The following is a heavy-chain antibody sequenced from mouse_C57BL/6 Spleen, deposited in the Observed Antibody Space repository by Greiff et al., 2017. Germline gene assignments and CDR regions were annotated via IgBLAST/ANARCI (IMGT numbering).Heavy chain of an antibody. Sequence: VQLQQPGAELVKPGASVKMSCKASGYTFTSYWITWVKQRPGQGLEWIGDIYPGSGSTNYNEKFKSKATLTVDTSSSTAYMQLSSLTSEDSAVYYCARELGRKGYYFDYWGQGTTLTVSS. J-gene: IGHJ2*01. D-gene: IGHD4-1*01. V-gene: IGHV1-55*01. CDR1: GYTFTSYW. CDR2: IYPGSGST. CDR3: ARELGRKGYYFDY.